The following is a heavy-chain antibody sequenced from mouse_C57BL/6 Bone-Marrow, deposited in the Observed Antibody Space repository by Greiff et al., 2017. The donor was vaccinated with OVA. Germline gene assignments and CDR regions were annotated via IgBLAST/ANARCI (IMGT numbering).Heavy chain of an antibody. Sequence: DVMLVESGGGLVQPGGSLKLSCAASGFTFSDYGMAWVRQAPRKGPEWVAFISNLAYSIYYADTVTGRFTISRENAKNTLYLEMSSLRSEDTAMYYCARATVGRYFDYWGQGTTLTVSS. V-gene: IGHV5-15*01. CDR1: GFTFSDYG. J-gene: IGHJ2*01. CDR3: ARATVGRYFDY. D-gene: IGHD1-1*01. CDR2: ISNLAYSI.